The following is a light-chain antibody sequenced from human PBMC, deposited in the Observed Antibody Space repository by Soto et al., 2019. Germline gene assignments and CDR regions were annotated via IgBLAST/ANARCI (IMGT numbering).Light chain of an antibody. CDR1: QTISSW. J-gene: IGKJ1*01. CDR2: KAS. CDR3: QQYNNWPWT. V-gene: IGKV1-5*03. Sequence: DLQMTQSPSTLSGAVGDRVTITCRASQTISSWLAWYQQKPGKAPKLLIYKASTLKSGVPSRFSGSGSGTEFTLTISSLQPEDFAVYYCQQYNNWPWTFGQGTKVDIK.